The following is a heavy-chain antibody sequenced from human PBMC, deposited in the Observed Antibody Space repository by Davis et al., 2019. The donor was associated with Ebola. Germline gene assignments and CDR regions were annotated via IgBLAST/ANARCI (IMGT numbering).Heavy chain of an antibody. CDR3: ARGKFWSGDYGMDV. Sequence: HTGGSLRLSCAASGFTFSSYWMHCVRHAPGKGLLWLSRINSDVSSTSYADSVKGRFTISRDNAKNTLYLQMNSLRAEDTAVYYCARGKFWSGDYGMDVWGQGTTVTVSS. D-gene: IGHD3-3*01. CDR1: GFTFSSYW. J-gene: IGHJ6*02. CDR2: INSDVSST. V-gene: IGHV3-74*01.